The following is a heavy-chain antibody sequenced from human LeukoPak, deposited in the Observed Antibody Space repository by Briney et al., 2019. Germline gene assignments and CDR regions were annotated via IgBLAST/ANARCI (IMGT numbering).Heavy chain of an antibody. J-gene: IGHJ2*01. Sequence: SQTLSLTCAISGDSVSSSSAAWNWIRQSPSRGLEWLGRTYYRSKLYNDYAVSVKSRITINPDTSKNQFSLQLNSVTPEDTAVYYCARAYCSSTSCSKAELRYFDLWGRGTLVTVSS. V-gene: IGHV6-1*01. CDR2: TYYRSKLYN. CDR3: ARAYCSSTSCSKAELRYFDL. D-gene: IGHD2-2*01. CDR1: GDSVSSSSAA.